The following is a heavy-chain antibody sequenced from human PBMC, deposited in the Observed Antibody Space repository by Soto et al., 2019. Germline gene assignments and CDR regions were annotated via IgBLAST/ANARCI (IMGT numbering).Heavy chain of an antibody. CDR1: GYTFTSYG. J-gene: IGHJ4*02. CDR2: ISAYNGNT. D-gene: IGHD3-3*01. Sequence: ASVKVSCKASGYTFTSYGISWVRRAPGQGLEWMGWISAYNGNTNYAQKLQGRVTMTTDTSTSTAYMELRSLRSDDTAVYYCASTKEADFWSGYYCDYWGQGTLVTVSS. V-gene: IGHV1-18*04. CDR3: ASTKEADFWSGYYCDY.